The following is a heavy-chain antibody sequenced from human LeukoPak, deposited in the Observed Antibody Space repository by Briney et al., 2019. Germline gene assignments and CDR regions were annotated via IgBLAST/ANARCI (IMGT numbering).Heavy chain of an antibody. V-gene: IGHV4-39*01. D-gene: IGHD2-2*02. CDR1: GGSISSSSYY. CDR3: ARRGEGYSLFDY. J-gene: IGHJ4*02. Sequence: SETLSLTCTVSGGSISSSSYYWGWIRQPPGKGLEWIGSIYYSGSTYYNPSLKSRVTISVDTSKNQFSLKLSSVTAADTAVYYCARRGEGYSLFDYWGQGTLVTVSS. CDR2: IYYSGST.